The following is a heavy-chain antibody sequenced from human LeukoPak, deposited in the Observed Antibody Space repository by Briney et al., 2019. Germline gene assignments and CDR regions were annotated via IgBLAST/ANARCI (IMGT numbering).Heavy chain of an antibody. Sequence: PGGSLRLSCAASGFTFSSYSMNWVRQAPGKGLEWVSSISSSSSYIYYADSVKGRFTISRDNSKNTLYLQMNSLRAEDTAVYYCARWVSSSSGFDYWGQGTLVTVSS. CDR3: ARWVSSSSGFDY. J-gene: IGHJ4*02. CDR2: ISSSSSYI. D-gene: IGHD6-6*01. V-gene: IGHV3-21*04. CDR1: GFTFSSYS.